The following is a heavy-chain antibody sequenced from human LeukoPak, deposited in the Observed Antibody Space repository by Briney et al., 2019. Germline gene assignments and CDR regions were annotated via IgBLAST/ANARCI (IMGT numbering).Heavy chain of an antibody. J-gene: IGHJ6*02. CDR1: GFTFSSYS. CDR2: ISSRSSYG. CDR3: ARARRCSGGSGCLYYYYGVDV. D-gene: IGHD2-15*01. Sequence: GGSLRLSCAASGFTFSSYSMNWVRQAPGKGLEWVSCISSRSSYGYHAESVKGLFTISRDNAKNSLYLQMNSLRAEGTAGYYCARARRCSGGSGCLYYYYGVDVWGQGTTVTVSS. V-gene: IGHV3-21*01.